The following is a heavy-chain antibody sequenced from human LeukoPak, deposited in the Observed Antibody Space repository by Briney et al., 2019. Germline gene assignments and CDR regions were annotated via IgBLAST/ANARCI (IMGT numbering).Heavy chain of an antibody. J-gene: IGHJ4*02. V-gene: IGHV4-61*02. Sequence: PSETLSLTCTVSGYSISSGSYYWSWIRQPAGKGLEWIGRIYTSGSTNYNPSLKSRVTISVDTSKNQFSLKLSSVTAADTAVYYCARDGRDGYSFLFDYWGQGTLVTVSS. CDR1: GYSISSGSYY. CDR2: IYTSGST. D-gene: IGHD5-24*01. CDR3: ARDGRDGYSFLFDY.